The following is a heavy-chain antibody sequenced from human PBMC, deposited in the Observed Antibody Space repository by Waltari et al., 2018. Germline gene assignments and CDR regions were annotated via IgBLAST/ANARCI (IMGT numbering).Heavy chain of an antibody. Sequence: EVQLVESGGGLVQPGGSLRLSCAASGFTFSDHYMDWVRQAPGKGLEWVGRTRNKANSYTTESAASVKGRFTISRDDSKNSLYLQMNSLKTEDTAVYYCARALDPVAGNGFDPWGQGTLVTVSS. D-gene: IGHD6-19*01. J-gene: IGHJ5*02. V-gene: IGHV3-72*01. CDR2: TRNKANSYTT. CDR3: ARALDPVAGNGFDP. CDR1: GFTFSDHY.